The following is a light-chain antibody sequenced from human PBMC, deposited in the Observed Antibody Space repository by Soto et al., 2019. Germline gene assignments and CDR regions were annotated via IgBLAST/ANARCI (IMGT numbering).Light chain of an antibody. CDR2: GAS. CDR3: QQYCSSPPIT. Sequence: IVLTQSPGTLSLPPGGLYTLSCRASQSVSSNHLAWYQQKRGQPPRLLIYGASSRDTGTPGRFSGSGSGTDFTLTITSLEPEDFAIYYCQQYCSSPPITFGQGTRLEIK. J-gene: IGKJ5*01. CDR1: QSVSSNH. V-gene: IGKV3-20*01.